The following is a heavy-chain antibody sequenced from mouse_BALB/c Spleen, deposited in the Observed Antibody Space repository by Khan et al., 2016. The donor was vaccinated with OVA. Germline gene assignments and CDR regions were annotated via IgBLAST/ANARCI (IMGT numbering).Heavy chain of an antibody. CDR2: IDPHYGGI. Sequence: EVQLQESGPELEKPGASVKISCKASGYSFTGYNMNWVKQSNGKSLEWIGNIDPHYGGISYNQKFKGKATLTVDKSSSTAYMQLKSLTSGDSAVYYCARSTWYFDVWGAGTTVTVSS. V-gene: IGHV1-39*01. CDR1: GYSFTGYN. CDR3: ARSTWYFDV. J-gene: IGHJ1*01.